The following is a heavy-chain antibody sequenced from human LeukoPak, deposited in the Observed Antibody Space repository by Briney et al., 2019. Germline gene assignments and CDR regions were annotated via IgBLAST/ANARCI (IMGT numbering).Heavy chain of an antibody. Sequence: SETLSLTCTVSGGSISPYYWSWLRQPPGKGLEWIGYISYSGSTKNNPSLKSRVTISVDTSKNQFSLKLTSVTAADTAVYFCARDRRRLRGMNGDGDAFDIWGQGTMVTVSS. J-gene: IGHJ3*02. D-gene: IGHD1-1*01. CDR2: ISYSGST. CDR1: GGSISPYY. V-gene: IGHV4-59*01. CDR3: ARDRRRLRGMNGDGDAFDI.